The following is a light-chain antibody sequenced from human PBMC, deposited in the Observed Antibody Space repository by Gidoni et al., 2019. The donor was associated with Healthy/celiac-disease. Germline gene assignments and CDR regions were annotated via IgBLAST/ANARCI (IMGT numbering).Light chain of an antibody. Sequence: QSSPTPPSPVSGSPGQSFTISCTGTSSDVGSYNLVSWYQQHPGKAPKLMIYEVSKRPSGVSNRFSGSKSGNTASLTISGLQAEDEADYYCCSYAGSSTFLYVFGTGTKVTVL. J-gene: IGLJ1*01. CDR1: SSDVGSYNL. CDR3: CSYAGSSTFLYV. CDR2: EVS. V-gene: IGLV2-23*02.